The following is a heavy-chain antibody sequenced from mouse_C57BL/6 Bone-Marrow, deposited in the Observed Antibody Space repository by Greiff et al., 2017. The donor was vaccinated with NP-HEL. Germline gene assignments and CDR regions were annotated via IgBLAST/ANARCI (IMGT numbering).Heavy chain of an antibody. CDR2: IYPGNSDT. CDR3: VYDDLYWYFDV. J-gene: IGHJ1*03. D-gene: IGHD2-3*01. Sequence: VQLQQSGTVLARPGASVKMSCKTSGYTFTSYWMHWVKQRPGKGLVWIGAIYPGNSDTSYNQKFKGKAKLTAVTSASTAYMELSSLTNEDSAVYYCVYDDLYWYFDVWGTGTTVTVSS. V-gene: IGHV1-5*01. CDR1: GYTFTSYW.